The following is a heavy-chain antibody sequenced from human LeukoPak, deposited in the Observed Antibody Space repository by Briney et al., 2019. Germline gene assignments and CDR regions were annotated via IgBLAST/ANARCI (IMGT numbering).Heavy chain of an antibody. J-gene: IGHJ4*02. CDR2: FDPEDGET. D-gene: IGHD3-22*01. CDR3: ATDPRPSPNDSSVYYLGY. Sequence: ASVKVSCKVSGYTLTELSMHWVRQAPGKGLEWMGGFDPEDGETIYAQKFQGRVTMTEDTSTDTAYMELSSLRSEDTAVYYRATDPRPSPNDSSVYYLGYGGQGPLVPVSS. V-gene: IGHV1-24*01. CDR1: GYTLTELS.